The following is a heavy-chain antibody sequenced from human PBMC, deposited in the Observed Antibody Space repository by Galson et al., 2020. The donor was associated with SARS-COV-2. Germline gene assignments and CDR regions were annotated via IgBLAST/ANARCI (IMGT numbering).Heavy chain of an antibody. D-gene: IGHD1-7*01. J-gene: IGHJ6*02. V-gene: IGHV6-1*01. Sequence: SETLSLTCAISGNSVSSNSAAWNWIRQSTSRGLEWLGRTYYRSKWYNDYAVSVKSRITINPDTSKNQLSLQLNSVTPEDTAVYYCARALLTGTNILYYSGMDVWGQGTTVTVSS. CDR1: GNSVSSNSAA. CDR2: TYYRSKWYN. CDR3: ARALLTGTNILYYSGMDV.